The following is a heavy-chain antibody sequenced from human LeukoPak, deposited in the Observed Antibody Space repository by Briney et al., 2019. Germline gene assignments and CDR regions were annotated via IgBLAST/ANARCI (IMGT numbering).Heavy chain of an antibody. V-gene: IGHV3-13*01. CDR2: INIEGAT. D-gene: IGHD6-19*01. J-gene: IGHJ2*01. CDR1: GFTFSQND. Sequence: GGSLRLSCAGSGFTFSQNDMHWVRQTTERGLEWVSAINIEGATFYSASVKGRFSISREIAKYALYLQMNSLRAEDTAVYFCTREPPVPGSWYFDLWGRGTQVTVSS. CDR3: TREPPVPGSWYFDL.